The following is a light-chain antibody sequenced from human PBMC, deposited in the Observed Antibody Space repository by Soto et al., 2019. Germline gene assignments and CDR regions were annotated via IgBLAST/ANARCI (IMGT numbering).Light chain of an antibody. Sequence: QSALTQPASVSGSPGQSITISCTGSSRDVGSYHYVSWYQHHPGKAPKLVIFDVTDRPSGVSGRFSGSKSGNTASLTISGLQTEDEADYYCSSYRKPNTLVFGTGTKLTVL. CDR1: SRDVGSYHY. CDR2: DVT. CDR3: SSYRKPNTLV. V-gene: IGLV2-14*01. J-gene: IGLJ1*01.